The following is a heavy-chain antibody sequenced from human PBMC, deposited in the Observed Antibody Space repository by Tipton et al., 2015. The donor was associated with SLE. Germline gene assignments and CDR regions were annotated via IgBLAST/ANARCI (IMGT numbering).Heavy chain of an antibody. CDR2: IYHSGST. J-gene: IGHJ4*02. CDR1: GYPISSGYN. V-gene: IGHV4-38-2*02. Sequence: GLVKPSETLSLTCTVSGYPISSGYNWGWIRQPPGKGLEWIGSIYHSGSTYYNPSLKSRVTISVDTSKNQFSLKLSSVTAADTAVYYCARDKGDSRDHWGQGTLVTVSS. D-gene: IGHD2-21*02. CDR3: ARDKGDSRDH.